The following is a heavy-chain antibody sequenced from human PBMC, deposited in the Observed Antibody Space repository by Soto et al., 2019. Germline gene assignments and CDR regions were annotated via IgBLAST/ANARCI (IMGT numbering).Heavy chain of an antibody. CDR2: IYYSGNT. CDR3: ARETFWSGYFDY. D-gene: IGHD3-3*01. CDR1: GGSISSSSYY. J-gene: IGHJ4*02. Sequence: SETLSLTCTVSGGSISSSSYYWGWIRQPPGKGLEWIGYIYYSGNTNYNPSLESRVTMSVDTSKNQFSLILNSVTAADTAVYYCARETFWSGYFDYWSQGTLVTVSS. V-gene: IGHV4-61*01.